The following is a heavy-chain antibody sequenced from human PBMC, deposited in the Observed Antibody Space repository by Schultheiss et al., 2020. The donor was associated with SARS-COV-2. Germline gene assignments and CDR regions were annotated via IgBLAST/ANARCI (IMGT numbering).Heavy chain of an antibody. CDR2: INPNSGGT. D-gene: IGHD3-22*01. J-gene: IGHJ3*02. CDR3: ARAIRPLLTYYDPRGDAFDI. CDR1: GYTFTGYY. V-gene: IGHV1-2*02. Sequence: ASVKVSCKASGYTFTGYYMHWVRQAPGQGLEWMGWINPNSGGTNYAQKFQGRVTMTRDTSVRSAYMELSRLSSDDTAVYYCARAIRPLLTYYDPRGDAFDIWGQGAMVTVAS.